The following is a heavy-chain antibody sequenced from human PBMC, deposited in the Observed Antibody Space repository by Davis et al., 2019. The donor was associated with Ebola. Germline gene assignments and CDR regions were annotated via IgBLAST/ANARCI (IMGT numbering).Heavy chain of an antibody. CDR2: IYYSGNI. Sequence: MPSETLSLTCTVSGGSMSPYYWSWIRQPPGKGLEWIGYIYYSGNINYNPSLMSRVTLSVDMAKNQISLKLSSVTAADTAVYYCARDVGWERLRGDFDYWGQGTLVTVSS. J-gene: IGHJ4*02. V-gene: IGHV4-59*12. D-gene: IGHD1-26*01. CDR3: ARDVGWERLRGDFDY. CDR1: GGSMSPYY.